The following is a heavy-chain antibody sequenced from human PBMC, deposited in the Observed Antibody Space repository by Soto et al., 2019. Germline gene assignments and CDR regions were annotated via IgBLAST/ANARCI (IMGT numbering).Heavy chain of an antibody. CDR3: ARERNYGDYGRHFDY. CDR1: GGSISSYY. D-gene: IGHD4-17*01. CDR2: IYYSGST. V-gene: IGHV4-59*01. J-gene: IGHJ4*02. Sequence: SETLSLTCTVSGGSISSYYWSWIRQPPGKGLEWIGYIYYSGSTNYNPSLKSRVTISVDTSKNQFSLKLSSVTAADTAVYYCARERNYGDYGRHFDYWGQGTLVTVSS.